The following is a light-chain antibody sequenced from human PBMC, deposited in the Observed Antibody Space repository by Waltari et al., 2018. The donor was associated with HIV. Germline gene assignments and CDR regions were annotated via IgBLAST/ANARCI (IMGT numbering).Light chain of an antibody. CDR2: SNN. J-gene: IGLJ3*02. CDR1: TSNIGSNT. Sequence: QSVLTQPPSASGTPGQRVTISCSGSTSNIGSNTINWYQQPPGTAPKLLIYSNNQRPSGVPVRFSGSKSGTSASLAISGLQSEDEADYSCAAWDDSLNGPVFGGGTKLTVL. CDR3: AAWDDSLNGPV. V-gene: IGLV1-44*01.